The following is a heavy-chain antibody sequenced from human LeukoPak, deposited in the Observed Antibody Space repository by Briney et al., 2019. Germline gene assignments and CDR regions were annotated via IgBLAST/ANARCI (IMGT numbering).Heavy chain of an antibody. D-gene: IGHD3-9*01. CDR3: AREATYDILTGYFHYMDV. CDR1: GGSISSHY. Sequence: SETLSLTCTVSGGSISSHYWSWIRQPPGKGLEWIGYIYYSGSTNYNASLKRRVTISVHPSNNHFSLKLSSVTAADPAVYYCAREATYDILTGYFHYMDVWGKGTTVTVSS. CDR2: IYYSGST. J-gene: IGHJ6*03. V-gene: IGHV4-59*11.